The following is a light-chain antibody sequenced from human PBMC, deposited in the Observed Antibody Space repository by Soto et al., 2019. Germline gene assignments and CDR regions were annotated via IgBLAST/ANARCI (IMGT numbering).Light chain of an antibody. V-gene: IGKV1-6*02. Sequence: AIQMTQSPSSLSASVGDRVTITCRASQDISNNLGWYQHKPGKAPKLLIYPAATLQIGVPSRFTGSGSGTDFTLTISSLQPEDFETYYCLQDYNYPYTFGQGTKLEIK. CDR1: QDISNN. J-gene: IGKJ2*01. CDR3: LQDYNYPYT. CDR2: PAA.